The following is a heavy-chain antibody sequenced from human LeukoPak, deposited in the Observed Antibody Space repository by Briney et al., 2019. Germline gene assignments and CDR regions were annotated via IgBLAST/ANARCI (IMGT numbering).Heavy chain of an antibody. Sequence: PSETLSLTCAVYGGSVRDNYWSWIRQPPGKGLEWIGEIHHSGSTKYNPSLKSRVTISLDTSKNQLSLKLNSMTAADTAVYYCAGHVSAAAGGRWGQGTLVTDSS. V-gene: IGHV4-34*01. CDR2: IHHSGST. J-gene: IGHJ4*02. CDR1: GGSVRDNY. CDR3: AGHVSAAAGGR. D-gene: IGHD6-13*01.